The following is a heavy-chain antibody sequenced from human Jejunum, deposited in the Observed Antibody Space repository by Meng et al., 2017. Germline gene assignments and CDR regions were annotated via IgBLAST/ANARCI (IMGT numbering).Heavy chain of an antibody. J-gene: IGHJ4*02. CDR3: ARGGFFEAAAANLIDS. Sequence: QVPLQEAGPGLVGPSETLSLICTVSGGSGGRAGYQWGWIRQPPGRGLEWIGYANTNYNPSLKRRVTISLDTSRNLFSLSLTSVTAADTAVYYCARGGFFEAAAANLIDSWGQGTLVTVSS. CDR1: GGSGGRAGYQ. CDR2: ANT. D-gene: IGHD6-13*01. V-gene: IGHV4-61*08.